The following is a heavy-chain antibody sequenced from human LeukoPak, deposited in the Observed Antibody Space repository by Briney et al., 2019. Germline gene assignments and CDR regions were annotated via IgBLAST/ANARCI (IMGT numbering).Heavy chain of an antibody. J-gene: IGHJ4*02. CDR1: GGSISSYY. CDR2: INHSGST. V-gene: IGHV4-34*01. Sequence: KASETLSLTCTVSGGSISSYYWSWIRQPPGKGLEWIGEINHSGSTNYNPSLKSRVTISVDTSKNQFSLKLSSVTAADTAVYYCASGGDSYLFDYWGQGTLVTVSS. CDR3: ASGGDSYLFDY. D-gene: IGHD2-21*02.